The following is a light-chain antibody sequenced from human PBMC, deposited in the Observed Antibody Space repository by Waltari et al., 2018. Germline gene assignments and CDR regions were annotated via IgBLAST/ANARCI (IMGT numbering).Light chain of an antibody. Sequence: QSVLTQPPSASGTPGQRVTISCSGSASNIGGNLVNWYQQLPGKAPKLLIYRSDPRPSGVPDRFSGSKSGTSASLAISGLQSEDEADYFCASWDDSLKGHWVFGGGTKVTVL. V-gene: IGLV1-44*01. CDR1: ASNIGGNL. J-gene: IGLJ3*02. CDR3: ASWDDSLKGHWV. CDR2: RSD.